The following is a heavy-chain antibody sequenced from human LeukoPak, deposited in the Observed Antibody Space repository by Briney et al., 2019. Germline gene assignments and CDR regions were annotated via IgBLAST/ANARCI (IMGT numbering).Heavy chain of an antibody. CDR3: ASDRGSRADFPHY. D-gene: IGHD2-2*01. CDR1: GFTFSSYA. J-gene: IGHJ4*02. Sequence: GGSLRLSCAASGFTFSSYAMHWVRQAPGKGLEWVAVISYDGSNKYYADSVKGRFTISRDNSKNTLYLQMNSLRAEDTAVYYCASDRGSRADFPHYWGQGTLVTVSS. CDR2: ISYDGSNK. V-gene: IGHV3-30-3*01.